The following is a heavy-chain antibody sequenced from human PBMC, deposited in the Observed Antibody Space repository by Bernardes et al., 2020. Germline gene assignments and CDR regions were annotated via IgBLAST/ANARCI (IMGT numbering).Heavy chain of an antibody. CDR1: GYTLPALS. Sequence: ASVKVSCKVSGYTLPALSMHWVRQAPGQGLEWMGGFDPEDGETIYAQKFQGRVTMTEDTSTDTAYMELSSLRSEDTAVYYCATVPTPGIAVAGSYYNWFDPWGQGTLVTGSS. V-gene: IGHV1-24*01. J-gene: IGHJ5*02. CDR3: ATVPTPGIAVAGSYYNWFDP. D-gene: IGHD6-19*01. CDR2: FDPEDGET.